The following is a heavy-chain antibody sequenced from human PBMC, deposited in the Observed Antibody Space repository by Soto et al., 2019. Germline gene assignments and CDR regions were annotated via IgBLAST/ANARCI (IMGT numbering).Heavy chain of an antibody. J-gene: IGHJ4*02. Sequence: PGGSLRLSCAASGFTFSSYGMHWVHQAPGKGLEWVAVIWYDGSNKYYADSVKGRFTISRDNSKNTLYLQMNSLRAEDTAVYYCARSGITGTTLDYWGQGTLVTVSS. D-gene: IGHD1-7*01. CDR3: ARSGITGTTLDY. CDR1: GFTFSSYG. CDR2: IWYDGSNK. V-gene: IGHV3-33*01.